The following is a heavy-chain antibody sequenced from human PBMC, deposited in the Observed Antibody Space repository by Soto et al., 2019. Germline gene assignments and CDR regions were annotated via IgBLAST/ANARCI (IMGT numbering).Heavy chain of an antibody. D-gene: IGHD6-13*01. CDR1: GGTFSNYA. CDR3: ARELPPAPGSFREDALDI. CDR2: IIPIFGTT. V-gene: IGHV1-69*15. J-gene: IGHJ3*02. Sequence: QVQLVQSGAELKKPGSSVKVSCQASGGTFSNYAISWVRQAPGQGLEWMEKIIPIFGTTNDAQNFRGRVTITADEYTTTAYMELSSLRSDDTALYYCARELPPAPGSFREDALDIWGQGTMITVSS.